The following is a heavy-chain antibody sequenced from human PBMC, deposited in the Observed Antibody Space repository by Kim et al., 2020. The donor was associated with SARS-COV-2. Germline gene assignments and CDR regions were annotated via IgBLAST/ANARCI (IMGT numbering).Heavy chain of an antibody. D-gene: IGHD3-22*01. J-gene: IGHJ4*01. CDR2: IYYSGST. CDR3: ARDGGYYGASILSFDY. Sequence: SETLSLTCAVSGGSISSGGYSWSWIRQPPGKGLEWIGYIYYSGSTYYNPSLKSRVTISVDRSKNQFSLKLSSVTAADTAVYYCARDGGYYGASILSFDY. CDR1: GGSISSGGYS. V-gene: IGHV4-30-2*01.